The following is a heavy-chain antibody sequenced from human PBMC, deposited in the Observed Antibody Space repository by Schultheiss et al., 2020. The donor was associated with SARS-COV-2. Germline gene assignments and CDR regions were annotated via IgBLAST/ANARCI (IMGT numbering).Heavy chain of an antibody. CDR1: GYTFTSYA. Sequence: ASVKVSCKASGYTFTSYAMHWVRQAPGQGLEWMGWINPNSGGTNYAQKFQGRVTITADESTSTAYMELSSLRSEDTAVYYCARGCYGSGSCPVDHWGQGTLVTVSS. D-gene: IGHD3-10*01. V-gene: IGHV1-3*01. CDR2: INPNSGGT. CDR3: ARGCYGSGSCPVDH. J-gene: IGHJ4*02.